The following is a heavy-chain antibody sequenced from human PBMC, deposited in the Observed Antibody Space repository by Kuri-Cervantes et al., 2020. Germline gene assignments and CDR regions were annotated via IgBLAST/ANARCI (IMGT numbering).Heavy chain of an antibody. D-gene: IGHD3-10*01. V-gene: IGHV3-30*18. Sequence: GESLLISCAASGFPFSSYGMQRVRQVPGKGLEWVAVISYDGSNKYYADSVKGRFTISRDNSKNKLYLQMNSLRAEYTAVYYCAKDFGASFEGWFDPWGQGTLVTVSS. CDR1: GFPFSSYG. CDR3: AKDFGASFEGWFDP. J-gene: IGHJ5*02. CDR2: ISYDGSNK.